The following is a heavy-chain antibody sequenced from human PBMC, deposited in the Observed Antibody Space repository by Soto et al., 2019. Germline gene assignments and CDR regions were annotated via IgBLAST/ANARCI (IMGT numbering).Heavy chain of an antibody. Sequence: QVQLVESGGGVVQPGRSLRLSCAASGFTFSSYGMHWVRQAPGKGLEWVAVIWYDGSNKYYADSVKGRFTISRDNSKNPLYLQMNSLRAEDTAVYYCASLDIVVVPAATRKAHDAFDIWGQGTMVTVSS. J-gene: IGHJ3*02. V-gene: IGHV3-33*01. CDR1: GFTFSSYG. D-gene: IGHD2-2*03. CDR2: IWYDGSNK. CDR3: ASLDIVVVPAATRKAHDAFDI.